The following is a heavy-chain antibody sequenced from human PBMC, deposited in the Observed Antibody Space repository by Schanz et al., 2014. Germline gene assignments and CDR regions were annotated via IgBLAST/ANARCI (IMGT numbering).Heavy chain of an antibody. V-gene: IGHV1-18*01. J-gene: IGHJ5*02. CDR3: SKAEYDILTDAYSRLDP. CDR2: ISVYTGNT. Sequence: GAEAKKPGASVRVSCKASGYTFTIYAMSWVRQAPGQGLERGGWISVYTGNTKYRQKVQGRVTMTADTSTNTAYMELRSLRSDGTAVYYCSKAEYDILTDAYSRLDPWGQGTLVTVSS. CDR1: GYTFTIYA. D-gene: IGHD3-9*01.